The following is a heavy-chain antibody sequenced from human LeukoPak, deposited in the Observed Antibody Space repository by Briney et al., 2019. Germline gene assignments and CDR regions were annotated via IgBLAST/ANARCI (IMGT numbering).Heavy chain of an antibody. D-gene: IGHD4-17*01. CDR1: GGSISRGDYY. CDR3: ARGRTVTSIHYYYYYYMDV. J-gene: IGHJ6*03. V-gene: IGHV4-30-4*08. CDR2: IHYRGST. Sequence: SQTLSLTCTVSGGSISRGDYYWSWIRQPPGKGLEWIGYIHYRGSTYHNPALKSRVTISVDTSKNQFSLKLSSVTAADTAVYYCARGRTVTSIHYYYYYYMDVWGKGTTVTVSS.